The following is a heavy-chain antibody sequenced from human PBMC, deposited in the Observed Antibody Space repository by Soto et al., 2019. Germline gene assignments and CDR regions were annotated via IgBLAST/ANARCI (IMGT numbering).Heavy chain of an antibody. CDR1: GGSFSGYY. Sequence: PSETLSLTCAVYGGSFSGYYWSWIRQPPGKGLEWIGEINHSGSTNYNPSLKSRVTISVDTSKNQFSLKLSSVTAADTAVYYCARGGTMVRGVIKMLGIKPPPGVWGKGTTVTVSS. CDR2: INHSGST. D-gene: IGHD3-10*01. V-gene: IGHV4-34*01. CDR3: ARGGTMVRGVIKMLGIKPPPGV. J-gene: IGHJ6*04.